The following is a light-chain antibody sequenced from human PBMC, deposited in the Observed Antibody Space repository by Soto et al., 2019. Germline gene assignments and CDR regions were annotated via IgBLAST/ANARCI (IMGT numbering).Light chain of an antibody. V-gene: IGKV3-20*01. CDR3: QQYASSPRT. J-gene: IGKJ5*01. CDR2: GAS. Sequence: NVLSQSPGTLSLTPGETATLSCRASQSVSSSYLAWYQQKPGQAPRLLIYGASSRATGIPDRFSGSGSGTDFTLTIIRLEPEDSAVYYCQQYASSPRTFGQGTRLEIK. CDR1: QSVSSSY.